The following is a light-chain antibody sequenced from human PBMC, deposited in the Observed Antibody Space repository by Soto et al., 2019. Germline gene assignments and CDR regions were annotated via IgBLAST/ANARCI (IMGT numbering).Light chain of an antibody. CDR3: MVSYAGSRV. CDR2: DTT. Sequence: QAVVTQEPSLTVSPGETVTLTCGSTIGPVTSRLYPHWFQQRPGQAPITLIYDTTNKHSWTPARFSGSLLGDKAALTLSDAQPEDEAEYFCMVSYAGSRVFGGGTKLTV. J-gene: IGLJ3*02. CDR1: IGPVTSRLY. V-gene: IGLV7-46*01.